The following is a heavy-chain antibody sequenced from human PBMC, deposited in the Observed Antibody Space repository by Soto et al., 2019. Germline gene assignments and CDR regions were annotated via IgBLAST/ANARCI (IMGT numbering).Heavy chain of an antibody. D-gene: IGHD3-9*01. CDR2: LNSDGTDT. CDR1: GFSFSSYW. CDR3: ARELTAFGMDV. V-gene: IGHV3-74*01. J-gene: IGHJ6*02. Sequence: EVQLVESGGGLVQPGGYLRLCCAASGFSFSSYWMHWVRQAPGSGLVWVSRLNSDGTDTDYADSVKGRFTISRDTAKDTLYLQMNSLRTEDTAVYYCARELTAFGMDVWGQGTTVTVSS.